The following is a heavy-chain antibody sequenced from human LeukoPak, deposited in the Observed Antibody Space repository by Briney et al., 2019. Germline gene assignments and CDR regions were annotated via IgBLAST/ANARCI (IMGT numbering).Heavy chain of an antibody. CDR1: GGFISGSY. CDR3: ARHPLDSAWANLGY. V-gene: IGHV4-59*08. D-gene: IGHD1-26*01. Sequence: SETLSLTCTVSGGFISGSYWSWIPQPPEKGLEGIGYISYSGSTNHNPSRKSRVTISVDTSKNQFSLKLSSVTAADTAVYFCARHPLDSAWANLGYWGQGTLVTVSS. J-gene: IGHJ4*02. CDR2: ISYSGST.